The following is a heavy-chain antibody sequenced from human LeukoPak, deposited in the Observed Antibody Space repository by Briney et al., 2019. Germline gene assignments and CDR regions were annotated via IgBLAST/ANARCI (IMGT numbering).Heavy chain of an antibody. CDR1: GFTFGDYA. CDR3: TRDEIVVVVAATNDAFDI. CDR2: IRSKAYGGTT. Sequence: GGSLRLSCTASGFTFGDYAMSWFRQAPGKGLEWVGFIRSKAYGGTTEYAASVKGRFTISRDDSKSIAYLQMNSLKTEDTGVYYCTRDEIVVVVAATNDAFDIWGQGTMVTVSS. V-gene: IGHV3-49*03. J-gene: IGHJ3*02. D-gene: IGHD2-15*01.